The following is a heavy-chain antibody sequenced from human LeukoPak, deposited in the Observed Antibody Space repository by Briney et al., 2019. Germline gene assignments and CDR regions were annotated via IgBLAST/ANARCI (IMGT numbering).Heavy chain of an antibody. Sequence: SETLSLTCAVCGASMTSYYWTWIRQPPGKGLEWVGYMYFGERTNYNPSLKSRATISIDTSKKQFSLNLKSVTAADTAVYYCARIPGDRPDDWGQGTLVTVS. CDR1: GASMTSYY. CDR2: MYFGERT. V-gene: IGHV4-59*01. CDR3: ARIPGDRPDD. D-gene: IGHD7-27*01. J-gene: IGHJ4*02.